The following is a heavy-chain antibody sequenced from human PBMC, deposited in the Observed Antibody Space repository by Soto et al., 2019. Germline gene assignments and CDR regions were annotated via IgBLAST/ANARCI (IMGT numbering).Heavy chain of an antibody. V-gene: IGHV3-66*01. J-gene: IGHJ6*03. CDR3: ARGPYNRYMDV. D-gene: IGHD1-1*01. CDR2: NYASGAT. Sequence: EVKLVASGGGLVQPGGSLRLSCVSSGFTVSSDYMTWVRQATGRGLEWVALNYASGATYYADSVKDRFTISRDNSKNTLFPQMNSLRDDDTAIFYCARGPYNRYMDVWGKVTTVIVSS. CDR1: GFTVSSDY.